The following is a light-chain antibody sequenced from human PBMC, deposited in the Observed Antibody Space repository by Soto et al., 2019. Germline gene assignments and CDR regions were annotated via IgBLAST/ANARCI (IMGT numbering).Light chain of an antibody. CDR2: EVT. J-gene: IGLJ1*01. CDR1: SRDVGGYNS. Sequence: QSALTQPASVSGSPGQSITISCTGTSRDVGGYNSVSWYQQHPGKAPKLMIYEVTNRPSGVSNRFSGSKSGNTASLTISGLQAEDEADYYCSSFAGTNSFVFGTGTKLTVL. V-gene: IGLV2-14*01. CDR3: SSFAGTNSFV.